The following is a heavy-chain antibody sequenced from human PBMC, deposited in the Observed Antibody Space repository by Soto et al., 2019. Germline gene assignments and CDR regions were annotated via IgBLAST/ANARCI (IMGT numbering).Heavy chain of an antibody. J-gene: IGHJ6*02. V-gene: IGHV1-8*01. Sequence: SVKVSCRSSGYTLTGYDINWVRQATGQGLEWMGWMNPNSGNTGYAQKFQGRVTMTRNTSISTAYMELSSLRSEDTAVYYCANWALLRPPDYGMDGWGQGTTVTVSS. D-gene: IGHD3-3*01. CDR3: ANWALLRPPDYGMDG. CDR1: GYTLTGYD. CDR2: MNPNSGNT.